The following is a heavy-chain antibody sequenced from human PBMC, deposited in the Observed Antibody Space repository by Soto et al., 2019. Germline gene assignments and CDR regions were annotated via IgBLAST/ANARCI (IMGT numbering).Heavy chain of an antibody. J-gene: IGHJ6*02. Sequence: EVQLLESGGGLVQPGGSLRLSCAASGFTFSSHGMNWVRQAPGKGLEWVSAISSSGGSTYYADSVKGRFTISRDNSKNTLYLQMNSPRAEDTAVYYCATAVAGLSYGLDVWGQGTTVTVSS. V-gene: IGHV3-23*01. CDR3: ATAVAGLSYGLDV. CDR1: GFTFSSHG. D-gene: IGHD6-19*01. CDR2: ISSSGGST.